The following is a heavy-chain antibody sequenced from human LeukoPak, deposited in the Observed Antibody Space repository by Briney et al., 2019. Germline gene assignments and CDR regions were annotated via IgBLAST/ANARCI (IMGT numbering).Heavy chain of an antibody. CDR1: GYTFTGYY. J-gene: IGHJ6*02. CDR2: MNPNSGNT. V-gene: IGHV1-8*02. Sequence: GASVKVSCKASGYTFTGYYMHWVRQAPGQGLEWMGWMNPNSGNTGYAQKFQGRVTMTRNTSISTAYMELSSLRSEDTAVYYCARDVLRYYYYYGMDVWGQGTTVTVSS. D-gene: IGHD3-9*01. CDR3: ARDVLRYYYYYGMDV.